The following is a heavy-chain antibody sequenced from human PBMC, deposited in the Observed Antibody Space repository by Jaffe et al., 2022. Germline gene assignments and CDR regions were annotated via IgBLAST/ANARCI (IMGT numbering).Heavy chain of an antibody. CDR2: IYPGDSDT. CDR3: VRSLRYFDWLSSGRSFGYFDY. J-gene: IGHJ4*02. CDR1: GYSFTSYW. V-gene: IGHV5-51*03. D-gene: IGHD3-9*01. Sequence: EVQLVQSGAEVKKPGESLKISCKGSGYSFTSYWIGWVRQMPGKGLEWMGIIYPGDSDTRYSPSFQGQVTISADKSISTAYLQWSSLKASDTAMYYCVRSLRYFDWLSSGRSFGYFDYWGQGTLVTVSS.